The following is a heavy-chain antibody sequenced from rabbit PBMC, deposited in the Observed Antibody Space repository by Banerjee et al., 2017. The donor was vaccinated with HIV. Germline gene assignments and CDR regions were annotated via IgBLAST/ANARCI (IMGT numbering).Heavy chain of an antibody. CDR1: GFSFSNNYW. J-gene: IGHJ3*01. CDR2: IYAGSSGST. CDR3: ARDLDADGSDSRFDL. V-gene: IGHV1S45*01. D-gene: IGHD5-1*01. Sequence: QEQLVESGGGLVKPEGSLTLTCTASGFSFSNNYWICWVRQAPGKGLEWIACIYAGSSGSTYYASWAKGRFTISKTSSTTVTLQMTSLTAADTATYFCARDLDADGSDSRFDLWGQGTLVTVS.